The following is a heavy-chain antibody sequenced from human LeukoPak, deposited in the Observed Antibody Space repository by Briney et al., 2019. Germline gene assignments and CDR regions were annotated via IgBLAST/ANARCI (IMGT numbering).Heavy chain of an antibody. V-gene: IGHV4-34*01. D-gene: IGHD3-22*01. J-gene: IGHJ1*01. CDR3: AVGRGGYYLNSQH. CDR1: GGSFSGYY. Sequence: SETLSLTCAVYGGSFSGYYWSWIRQPPGKGLEWIGEINHSGSTNYNPSLKSRVTISVDTSKNQFSLKLSSVTAADTAVYYCAVGRGGYYLNSQHWGQGTLVTVSS. CDR2: INHSGST.